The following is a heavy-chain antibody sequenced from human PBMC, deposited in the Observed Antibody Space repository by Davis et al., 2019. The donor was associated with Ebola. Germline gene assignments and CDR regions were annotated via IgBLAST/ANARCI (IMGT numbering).Heavy chain of an antibody. J-gene: IGHJ3*02. Sequence: GESLKISCKGSGYSFTSYWISWVRQMPGKGLEWMGRIDPSDSYTNYSPSFQGHVTISADKSISTAYLQWSSLKASDTAMYYCASSGYQLLQVEGHDAFDIWGQGTMVTVSS. V-gene: IGHV5-10-1*01. CDR2: IDPSDSYT. CDR1: GYSFTSYW. CDR3: ASSGYQLLQVEGHDAFDI. D-gene: IGHD2-2*01.